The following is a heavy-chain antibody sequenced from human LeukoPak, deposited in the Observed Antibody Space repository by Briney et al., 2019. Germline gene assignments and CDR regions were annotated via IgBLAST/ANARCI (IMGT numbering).Heavy chain of an antibody. D-gene: IGHD3-9*01. V-gene: IGHV6-1*01. CDR1: GDSVSSNSAA. CDR2: TYYRSKWYN. CDR3: ARDSPRYFDYYYYGMDV. Sequence: SQTLSLTCAISGDSVSSNSAAWNWIRQSPSRGLEWLGRTYYRSKWYNDYAVSVKSRITINPDTSKNQFSLQLNSVTPEDTAVYYCARDSPRYFDYYYYGMDVWGKGTTVTVSS. J-gene: IGHJ6*04.